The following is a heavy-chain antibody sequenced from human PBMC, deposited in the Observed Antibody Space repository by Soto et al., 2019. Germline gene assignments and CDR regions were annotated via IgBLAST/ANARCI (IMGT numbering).Heavy chain of an antibody. V-gene: IGHV3-21*06. CDR3: ARDDGWLILDY. CDR2: ITRSSSYI. D-gene: IGHD6-19*01. Sequence: EVQLVESGGGPVKPGGSLRLSCAASGFAFNTYSMNWVRQAPGKGLEWVAFITRSSSYIYYADSVRGRFTLSRDNAKNSLSLQMTSLRAEDTAIYYCARDDGWLILDYWGQGTLVTVSS. J-gene: IGHJ4*02. CDR1: GFAFNTYS.